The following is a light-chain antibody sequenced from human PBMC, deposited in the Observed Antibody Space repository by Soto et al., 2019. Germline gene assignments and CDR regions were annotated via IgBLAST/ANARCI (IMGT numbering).Light chain of an antibody. Sequence: DIQMTQSPSTLSASVGDRVTITCRASQSISSWLAWYQQKPGKAPKLLIYKASSLESVVPSRFSGSGSGTEFTLNISSLQPDDFATYYCQQYNSYPYTFGQGTKLESK. CDR1: QSISSW. CDR2: KAS. J-gene: IGKJ2*01. CDR3: QQYNSYPYT. V-gene: IGKV1-5*03.